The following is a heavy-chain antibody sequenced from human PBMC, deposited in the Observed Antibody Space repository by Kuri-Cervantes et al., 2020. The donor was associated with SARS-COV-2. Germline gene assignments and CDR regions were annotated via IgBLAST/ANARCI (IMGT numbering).Heavy chain of an antibody. Sequence: GGSLRLSCAASGFTFSDHYMDWVRQAPGKGLEWVGRTRNKANSYTTEYAASVKGRFTISRDDSKNSLYLQMNSLKTEDTAVYYCARDSVVVPAASYYYYGMDVWGQGTTVTVSS. CDR3: ARDSVVVPAASYYYYGMDV. V-gene: IGHV3-72*01. CDR1: GFTFSDHY. J-gene: IGHJ6*02. CDR2: TRNKANSYTT. D-gene: IGHD2-2*01.